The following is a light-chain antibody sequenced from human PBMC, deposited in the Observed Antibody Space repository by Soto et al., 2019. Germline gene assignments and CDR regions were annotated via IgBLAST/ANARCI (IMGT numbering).Light chain of an antibody. Sequence: DIQMTQSPSSLSASIGDRVTITCRASQTVESYLNWYQHKPGKAPQLLISGATTLRGGVPSRFSGSASGPDFPLTISRLQPEDVATYYCEQCYSTPSTFGHATKL. CDR1: QTVESY. V-gene: IGKV1-39*01. CDR3: EQCYSTPST. J-gene: IGKJ2*01. CDR2: GAT.